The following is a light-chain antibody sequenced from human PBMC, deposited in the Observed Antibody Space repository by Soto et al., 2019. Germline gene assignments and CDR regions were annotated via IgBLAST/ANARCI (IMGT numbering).Light chain of an antibody. CDR1: QSVSSN. CDR3: QVYGPSPPIT. CDR2: GVS. J-gene: IGKJ5*01. Sequence: IGRTQSPATLSVSPGERATLSCRSSQSVSSNLAWYQQKPGQAPRLLMYGVSSRATGIPDRFTGSGSGADFTLTISRLEPEDFAVYYCQVYGPSPPITFGQGTRLEIK. V-gene: IGKV3-20*01.